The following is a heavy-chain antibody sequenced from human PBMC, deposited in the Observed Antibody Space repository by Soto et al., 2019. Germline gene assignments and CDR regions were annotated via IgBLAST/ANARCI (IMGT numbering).Heavy chain of an antibody. CDR2: LNPNRGIT. CDR3: VRFKDYFQGMDV. CDR1: GYTFTNYD. V-gene: IGHV1-8*01. Sequence: QVPLVQSGAEVRKPGASVKVSCKASGYTFTNYDIHWVRQATGQGLEWMGWLNPNRGITAFAQNFQGRVTMTRDTPTSTAYMELTSLTSDDSAVYYCVRFKDYFQGMDVWGQGTTITV. J-gene: IGHJ6*02.